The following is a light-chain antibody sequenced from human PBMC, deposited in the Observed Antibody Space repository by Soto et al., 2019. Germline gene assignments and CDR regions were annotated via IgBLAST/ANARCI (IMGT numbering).Light chain of an antibody. CDR2: ANN. CDR3: AAWDDSLNGYV. V-gene: IGLV1-44*01. CDR1: SSNIGSNN. Sequence: QSVLTQPPSASGTPGQGVTIFCSGSSSNIGSNNVNWCQQFPGTAPKLLIYANNQRPSGVPDRFSGSKSDTSASLAISGLQSEDEADYYCAAWDDSLNGYVLGAGTKLTVL. J-gene: IGLJ1*01.